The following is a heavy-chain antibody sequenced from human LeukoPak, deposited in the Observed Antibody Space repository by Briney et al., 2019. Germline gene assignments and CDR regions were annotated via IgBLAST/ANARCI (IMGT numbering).Heavy chain of an antibody. Sequence: PSGTLSLTCAVSGGSISSSNRCSWVRQPPGKGLEWIGEIYHSGSTNYNPSLKSRVTISVGKSKNQFSLKLSSVTAADTAVYYCATLLCSSTTCYFAYWGQGTLVTVSS. V-gene: IGHV4-4*02. CDR1: GGSISSSNR. D-gene: IGHD2-2*01. J-gene: IGHJ4*02. CDR2: IYHSGST. CDR3: ATLLCSSTTCYFAY.